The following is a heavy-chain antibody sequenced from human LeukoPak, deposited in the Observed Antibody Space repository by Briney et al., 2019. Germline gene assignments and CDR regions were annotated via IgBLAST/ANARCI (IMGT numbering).Heavy chain of an antibody. CDR2: TSYSGRT. CDR3: ASDAVRSSFDY. Sequence: SETLSLTSTVSGDSISSHHWSCIRQPPGKELLWSGYTSYSGRTNYNPSLKSRVTISVDTSKIQFSLRLRSVTAADTAVYYCASDAVRSSFDYWGQGTLVNVSS. D-gene: IGHD4-17*01. CDR1: GDSISSHH. J-gene: IGHJ4*02. V-gene: IGHV4-59*11.